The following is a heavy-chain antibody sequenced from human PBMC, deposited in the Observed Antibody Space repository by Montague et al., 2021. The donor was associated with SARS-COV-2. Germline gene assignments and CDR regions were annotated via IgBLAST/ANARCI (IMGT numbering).Heavy chain of an antibody. J-gene: IGHJ6*02. D-gene: IGHD3-10*01. CDR3: ARVGVGTMVRGVIPAYYYYGMDV. V-gene: IGHV4-61*02. CDR2: IYTSGST. Sequence: TLPLTCTVSGGSISSGSYYWSWIRQPAGKGLVWIGRIYTSGSTNYNPSLKSRVTISVDTSKNQFSLKLSSVTAADTAVYYCARVGVGTMVRGVIPAYYYYGMDVWGQGTTVTVSS. CDR1: GGSISSGSYY.